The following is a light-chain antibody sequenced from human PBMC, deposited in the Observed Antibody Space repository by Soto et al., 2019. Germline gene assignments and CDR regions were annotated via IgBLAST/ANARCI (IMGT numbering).Light chain of an antibody. J-gene: IGKJ5*01. V-gene: IGKV1-17*01. CDR3: LQHNNYPPIT. Sequence: DIQMTQSPSSLSASVGDRVTITCRASQGIRNDLAWYQQKPGKAPKRLIYDATSLQSWVPSRFSGSGSGTEFTLTISSLQPEDFATYYCLQHNNYPPITFGQGTRLEIK. CDR1: QGIRND. CDR2: DAT.